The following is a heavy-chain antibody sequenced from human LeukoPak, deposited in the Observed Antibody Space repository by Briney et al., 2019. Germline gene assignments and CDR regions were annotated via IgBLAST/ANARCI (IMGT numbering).Heavy chain of an antibody. D-gene: IGHD3-22*01. CDR3: ARQGIYDSSGHDPRYYFDY. V-gene: IGHV4-34*01. CDR1: GGSISSYY. CDR2: INHSGST. Sequence: PSETLSLTCTVSGGSISSYYWSWIRQPPGKGLEWIGEINHSGSTNYNPSLKSRVTISVDTSKNQFSLKLSSVTAADTAVYYCARQGIYDSSGHDPRYYFDYWGQGTLVTVSS. J-gene: IGHJ4*02.